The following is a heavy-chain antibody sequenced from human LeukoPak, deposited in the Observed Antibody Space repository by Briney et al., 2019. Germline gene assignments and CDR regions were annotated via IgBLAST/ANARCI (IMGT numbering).Heavy chain of an antibody. Sequence: PSETLSITCTVSAGSISSSSYYWGWIRQPPGKGPEWIGNIYYSGSTYYNPSLKSRVTISVATSKSEFSLNLSSVTAADTAVYYCARRAASAGYFDYWGQGTLVTVSS. CDR2: IYYSGST. D-gene: IGHD6-13*01. V-gene: IGHV4-39*01. CDR1: AGSISSSSYY. CDR3: ARRAASAGYFDY. J-gene: IGHJ4*02.